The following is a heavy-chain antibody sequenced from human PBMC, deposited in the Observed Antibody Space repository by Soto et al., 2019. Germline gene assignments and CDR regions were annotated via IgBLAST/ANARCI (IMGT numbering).Heavy chain of an antibody. J-gene: IGHJ5*01. CDR3: ARANFMVSAGINWFDF. Sequence: LHLQESGPGLVKPSETLSLTCSVSGDSIGSNTFYWGWIRHPPGKGLEWIGNIYYTGSAYYNPSLKSRVSISVDTSKNQVSLSLSAVTAADTAVYYCARANFMVSAGINWFDFWGQGTLVTVSS. D-gene: IGHD2-2*01. CDR1: GDSIGSNTFY. V-gene: IGHV4-39*01. CDR2: IYYTGSA.